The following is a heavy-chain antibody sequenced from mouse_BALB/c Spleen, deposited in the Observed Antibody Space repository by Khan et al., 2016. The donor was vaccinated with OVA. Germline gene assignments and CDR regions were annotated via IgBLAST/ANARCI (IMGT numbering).Heavy chain of an antibody. CDR2: IFPGTGTT. CDR3: ARGYFGNYEFAY. V-gene: IGHV1S132*01. J-gene: IGHJ3*01. Sequence: QVQLQQSGAELVKPGASVKLSCKTSGYTFTSYWIQWVKQRPGQGLGWIGQIFPGTGTTYYNENLKGKATLTIDTSSTTAYMQLSSLTSDDSSVYFCARGYFGNYEFAYCGQGTLVTVSA. D-gene: IGHD2-1*01. CDR1: GYTFTSYW.